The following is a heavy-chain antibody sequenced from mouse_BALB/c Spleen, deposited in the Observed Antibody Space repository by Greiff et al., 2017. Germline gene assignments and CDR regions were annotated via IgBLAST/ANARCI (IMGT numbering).Heavy chain of an antibody. Sequence: VQLQQSGAELVRPGSSVKISCKASGYAFSSYWMNWVKQRPGQGLEWIGQIYPGDGDTNYNGKFKGKATLTADKSSSTAYMQLSSLTSEDSAVYFCAGGDFFAYWGQGTLVTVSA. D-gene: IGHD3-3*01. J-gene: IGHJ3*01. CDR1: GYAFSSYW. CDR2: IYPGDGDT. V-gene: IGHV1-80*01. CDR3: AGGDFFAY.